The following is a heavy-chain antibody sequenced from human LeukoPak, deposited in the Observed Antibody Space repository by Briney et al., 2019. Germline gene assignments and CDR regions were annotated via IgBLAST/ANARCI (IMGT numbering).Heavy chain of an antibody. CDR2: ISNGGNT. J-gene: IGHJ3*02. V-gene: IGHV3-53*01. CDR1: GFTFSDNY. D-gene: IGHD4/OR15-4a*01. CDR3: ARGGALDI. Sequence: PGGALSLSCAASGFTFSDNYMTGVRQAPGKGLEWVSLISNGGNTYYEDSVKGRFTISRDISQNMLYLQMNSLRAEDTAVYYCARGGALDIWGQGTMVIVS.